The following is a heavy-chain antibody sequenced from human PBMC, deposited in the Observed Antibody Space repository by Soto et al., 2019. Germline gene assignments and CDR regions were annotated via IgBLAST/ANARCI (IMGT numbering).Heavy chain of an antibody. D-gene: IGHD2-15*01. V-gene: IGHV3-21*01. CDR1: GFTFSSYS. J-gene: IGHJ4*02. Sequence: LRLSCAASGFTFSSYSMNWVRQAPGKGLEWVSSISSSSSYIYYADSVKGRFTISRDNAKNSLYLQMNSLRAEDTAVYYCARDRASAATPIDYWGQGTLVTVSS. CDR3: ARDRASAATPIDY. CDR2: ISSSSSYI.